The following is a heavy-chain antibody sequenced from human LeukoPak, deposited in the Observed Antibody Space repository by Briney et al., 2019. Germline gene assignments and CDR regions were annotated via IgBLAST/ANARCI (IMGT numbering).Heavy chain of an antibody. CDR2: IYYSGST. D-gene: IGHD1-14*01. CDR3: ARLNKPGWFDP. V-gene: IGHV4-39*01. Sequence: SETLSLTCTVSGGSISSSSYYWGWIRQPPGKGLEWIGSIYYSGSTYYNPSLKSRVTISVDTSKNQFSLKLTSVTAADTAVYYCARLNKPGWFDPWGQGTLVTVSS. CDR1: GGSISSSSYY. J-gene: IGHJ5*02.